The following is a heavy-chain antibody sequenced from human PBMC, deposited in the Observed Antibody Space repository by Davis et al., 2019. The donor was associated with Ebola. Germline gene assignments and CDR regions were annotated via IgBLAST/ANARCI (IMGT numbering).Heavy chain of an antibody. CDR2: INSDGSTT. CDR3: ARGSGYIEDSSFDS. V-gene: IGHV3-74*01. Sequence: PGGSLRLSCAASGFTFSSYWMHWVRQAQGKGLVWVSRINSDGSTTTYADSVKGRFTVSRDNAKNTLYLQMNSLRAEDTAAYYCARGSGYIEDSSFDSWGQGILVTVSS. CDR1: GFTFSSYW. D-gene: IGHD6-13*01. J-gene: IGHJ4*02.